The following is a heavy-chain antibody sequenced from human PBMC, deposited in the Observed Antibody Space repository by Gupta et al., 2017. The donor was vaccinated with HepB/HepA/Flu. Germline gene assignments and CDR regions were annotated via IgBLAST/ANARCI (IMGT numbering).Heavy chain of an antibody. CDR3: ARHGWIQCFLY. Sequence: QLQLQESGPGLVKPSETLSLTCTVSGGSISSSTYYWGWIRQPPGKGLEWIGSIYYRANTYYNASLKSRVAISVDTSKNQFSLKLSSVTAADTALYYCARHGWIQCFLYWGQGTLVTVSS. CDR2: IYYRANT. CDR1: GGSISSSTYY. J-gene: IGHJ4*02. V-gene: IGHV4-39*01. D-gene: IGHD5-18*01.